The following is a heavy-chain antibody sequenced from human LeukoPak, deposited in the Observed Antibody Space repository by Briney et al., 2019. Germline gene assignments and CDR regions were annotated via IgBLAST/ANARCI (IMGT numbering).Heavy chain of an antibody. Sequence: PSETLSLTCTVSGGSISSYYWSWIRQPPGKGLEWIGFIYYSGSTNYNPSLKSRVTISVDTSKNQFSLKLSSVTAADTAVYYCARHRLAYTYGPFDYWGQGTLVTVSS. D-gene: IGHD5-18*01. CDR1: GGSISSYY. V-gene: IGHV4-59*08. CDR2: IYYSGST. CDR3: ARHRLAYTYGPFDY. J-gene: IGHJ4*02.